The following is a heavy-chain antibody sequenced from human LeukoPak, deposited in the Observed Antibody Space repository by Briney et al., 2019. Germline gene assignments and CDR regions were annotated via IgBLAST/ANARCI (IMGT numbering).Heavy chain of an antibody. Sequence: ASVKVSCKASGYTFTGYYMHWVRRAPGQGLEWMGWINPNSGGTNYAQKFQGRVTMTRDTSISTAYMELSRLRSDDTAVYYCARDDSSVYYMDVWGKGTTVTVSS. V-gene: IGHV1-2*02. CDR3: ARDDSSVYYMDV. D-gene: IGHD3-22*01. J-gene: IGHJ6*03. CDR2: INPNSGGT. CDR1: GYTFTGYY.